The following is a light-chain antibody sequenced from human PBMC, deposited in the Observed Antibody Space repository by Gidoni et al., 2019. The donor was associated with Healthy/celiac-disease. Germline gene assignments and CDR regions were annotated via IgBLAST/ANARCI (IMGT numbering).Light chain of an antibody. CDR2: EVN. CDR3: NSYRSSSSSALRV. V-gene: IGLV2-14*01. J-gene: IGLJ3*02. Sequence: QSALTQPASVSGSPGQSITISCTGTSNDVGGYNYVSWYQQHPGKAPKLMIYEVNNRPSGVPDRFSGSKSGNTASLTISGLQAEDEADYYCNSYRSSSSSALRVFGGGTKLTVL. CDR1: SNDVGGYNY.